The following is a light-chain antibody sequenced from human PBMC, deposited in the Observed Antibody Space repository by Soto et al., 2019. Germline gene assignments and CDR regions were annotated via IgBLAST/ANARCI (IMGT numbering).Light chain of an antibody. Sequence: QSALTQPRSGSGSPGQSVTISCAGTSSDVGGSNYVSWYQQHPGKAPKVMIYDVSERPSGVPDRFSGSKSGNTASLTISGLQAEDEADYYCCSYAGSPRYVLGTGTQLTVL. V-gene: IGLV2-11*01. CDR2: DVS. CDR3: CSYAGSPRYV. J-gene: IGLJ1*01. CDR1: SSDVGGSNY.